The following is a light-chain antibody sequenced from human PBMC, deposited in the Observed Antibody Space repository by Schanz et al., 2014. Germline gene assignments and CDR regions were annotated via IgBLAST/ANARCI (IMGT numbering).Light chain of an antibody. V-gene: IGLV2-14*01. CDR2: DVS. Sequence: QSALTQPASVSGSPGQSITISCTGTASDVGGYNYVPWYQQYPGKAPKLLIYDVSHRPSGVSNRFSGSKSGNTASLTISGLQAEDEADYYCSSYTSIGTRVFGGGTKLTV. CDR3: SSYTSIGTRV. CDR1: ASDVGGYNY. J-gene: IGLJ3*02.